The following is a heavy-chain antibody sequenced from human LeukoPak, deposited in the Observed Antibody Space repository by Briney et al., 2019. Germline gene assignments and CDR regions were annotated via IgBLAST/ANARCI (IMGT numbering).Heavy chain of an antibody. J-gene: IGHJ3*02. CDR1: GFTVSSNY. Sequence: GGSLRLSCAASGFTVSSNYMSWVRQAPGKGLEWVSVIYSGGSTYYADSVKGRFTISRDNSKNTLYLQMNSLRAEDTAVYYCAPLGVVVVAATGDAFDIWGQGTMVTVSS. CDR3: APLGVVVVAATGDAFDI. V-gene: IGHV3-53*05. D-gene: IGHD2-15*01. CDR2: IYSGGST.